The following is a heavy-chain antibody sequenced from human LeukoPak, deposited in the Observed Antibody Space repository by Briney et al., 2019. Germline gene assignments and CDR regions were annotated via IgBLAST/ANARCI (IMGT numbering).Heavy chain of an antibody. V-gene: IGHV4-61*02. CDR1: GGSISSGSYY. CDR3: AREDVVPAANSFWFDP. J-gene: IGHJ5*02. Sequence: PSQTLSLTCTVSGGSISSGSYYWSWIRQPAGKGLEWIGRIYTSGSTNYNPSLKSRVTISVDTSKNQFSLKLSSVTAADTAVYYCAREDVVPAANSFWFDPWGQGTLVTVSS. CDR2: IYTSGST. D-gene: IGHD2-2*01.